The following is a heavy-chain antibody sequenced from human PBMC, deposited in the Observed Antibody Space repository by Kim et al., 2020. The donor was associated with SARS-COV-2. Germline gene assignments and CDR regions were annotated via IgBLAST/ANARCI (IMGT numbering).Heavy chain of an antibody. CDR1: GFTFSNYW. Sequence: GGSLRLSCAASGFTFSNYWMSWVRQAPGKGLEWVANIKQDGSEKYYVDSVKGRFTISRDNAKNSLYLQMNSLRAEDTAVYYCASPASAGNFDYWGQGTLVTVSS. D-gene: IGHD1-26*01. CDR2: IKQDGSEK. CDR3: ASPASAGNFDY. V-gene: IGHV3-7*03. J-gene: IGHJ4*02.